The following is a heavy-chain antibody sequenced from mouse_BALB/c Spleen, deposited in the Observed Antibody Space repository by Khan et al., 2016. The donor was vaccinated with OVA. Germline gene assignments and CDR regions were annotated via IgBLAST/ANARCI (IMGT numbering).Heavy chain of an antibody. V-gene: IGHV1-84*02. CDR1: GYTFTDYY. D-gene: IGHD1-1*01. J-gene: IGHJ2*01. CDR2: IYPGSGNI. Sequence: VQLQQSGPELVKPGASVKISCKASGYTFTDYYINWVKQKPGQGLEWIGWIYPGSGNIKYNEKLKGKATLTVDTSSSTVYMQLSSLTSEDTAVSFCARRYYGFDYWGQGTTLTVSS. CDR3: ARRYYGFDY.